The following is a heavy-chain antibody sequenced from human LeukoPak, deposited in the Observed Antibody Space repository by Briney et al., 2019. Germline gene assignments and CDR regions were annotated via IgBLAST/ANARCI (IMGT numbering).Heavy chain of an antibody. CDR2: IKQDESEK. CDR3: ARVLRAGQELDF. J-gene: IGHJ4*02. CDR1: GFIFTKYW. V-gene: IGHV3-7*01. Sequence: GGSLRLSCAASGFIFTKYWMSWVRQAPGKGLEWVANIKQDESEKNYVDSVKGRFTISRDNAKNSLYLQMYGLRAEDTALYYCARVLRAGQELDFWGQGTLLTVSS.